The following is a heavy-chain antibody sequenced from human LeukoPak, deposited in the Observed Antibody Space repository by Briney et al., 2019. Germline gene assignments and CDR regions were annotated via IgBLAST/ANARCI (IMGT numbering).Heavy chain of an antibody. CDR3: ARSRCSGGSCHSSRAFDI. J-gene: IGHJ3*02. CDR1: GYTFTNYG. Sequence: ASVKVSCKSSGYTFTNYGISWVRQAPGQGLEWMGWISAYNGNTNYAQKIQGRVTMTTDTSTSTAYMELRSLRSDDTAVYYCARSRCSGGSCHSSRAFDIWGQGTMVTVSS. D-gene: IGHD2-15*01. V-gene: IGHV1-18*01. CDR2: ISAYNGNT.